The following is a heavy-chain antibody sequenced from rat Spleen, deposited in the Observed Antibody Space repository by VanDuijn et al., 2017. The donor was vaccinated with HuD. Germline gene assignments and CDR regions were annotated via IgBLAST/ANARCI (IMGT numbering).Heavy chain of an antibody. CDR2: INYDGSST. V-gene: IGHV5-58*01. Sequence: EVHLVETGGGLVQPGRSLKLSCVASGFSFSSSWMYWVRQAPGKGLEWVSSINYDGSSTYYRDSVKGRFTISRDNAKSSLYLQMDSLRSEDTATYYCTRGGNPRAWGQGVMVTVSS. CDR3: TRGGNPRA. J-gene: IGHJ2*01. CDR1: GFSFSSSW. D-gene: IGHD3-2*01.